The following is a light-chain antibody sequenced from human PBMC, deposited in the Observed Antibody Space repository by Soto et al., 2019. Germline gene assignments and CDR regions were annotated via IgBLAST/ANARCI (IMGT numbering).Light chain of an antibody. CDR3: QQLTDYPLT. CDR2: AAS. J-gene: IGKJ4*01. V-gene: IGKV1-9*01. CDR1: QGISSY. Sequence: DIQLTQSPSFLSASVGDRVTITCRASQGISSYLGWYQQKPGKAPKLLIYAASTLQSGVPSRFRGSGTGTEFTLTISSLQPEDSATYYCQQLTDYPLTFGGGTKVEIK.